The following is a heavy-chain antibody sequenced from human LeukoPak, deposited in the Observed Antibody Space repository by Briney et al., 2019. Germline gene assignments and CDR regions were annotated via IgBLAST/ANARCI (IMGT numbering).Heavy chain of an antibody. Sequence: SETLSLTCTVSGGSISSSGSYWGRIRQPPGKGLEWIASMSYSGTTYYNPSLKSRVTISVDTSKNQFSLRLNSVTAADTAVYYCVRSGYSFLVDYWGQGALVTVSS. V-gene: IGHV4-39*01. D-gene: IGHD5-18*01. CDR1: GGSISSSGSY. CDR2: MSYSGTT. J-gene: IGHJ4*02. CDR3: VRSGYSFLVDY.